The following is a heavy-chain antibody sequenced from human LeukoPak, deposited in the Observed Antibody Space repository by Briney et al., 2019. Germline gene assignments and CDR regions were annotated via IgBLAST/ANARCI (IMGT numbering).Heavy chain of an antibody. V-gene: IGHV4-38-2*01. Sequence: PSETLSLTCAVSGYSLGSEFYCGWVRQPPGKGLEWIGNMDHTGTIYYNPSLRSRLTISEDKSKSHFSLTVDSVTATDTAVYYCATGRYSGSVDYWGQGILVTVSS. CDR2: MDHTGTI. J-gene: IGHJ4*02. CDR3: ATGRYSGSVDY. CDR1: GYSLGSEFY. D-gene: IGHD1-26*01.